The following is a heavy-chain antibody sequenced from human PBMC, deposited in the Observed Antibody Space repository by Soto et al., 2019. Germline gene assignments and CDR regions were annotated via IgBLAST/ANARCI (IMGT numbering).Heavy chain of an antibody. CDR1: GYTFSLYS. D-gene: IGHD3-16*01. Sequence: GGSLRLCCEVSGYTFSLYSMSWVRQSPGKGLEWVAKIPQDGVDGHYADSVKGRFTISRDNGKNSLYLQLNNLRAEDTAIYYCTRVLGTLGATSLDHWGQGILVTVSS. CDR3: TRVLGTLGATSLDH. CDR2: IPQDGVDG. V-gene: IGHV3-7*03. J-gene: IGHJ4*02.